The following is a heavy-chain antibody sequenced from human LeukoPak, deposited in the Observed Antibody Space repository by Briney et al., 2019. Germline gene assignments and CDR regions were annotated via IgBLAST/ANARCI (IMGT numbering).Heavy chain of an antibody. CDR1: GFTFSSYA. Sequence: GGSLRLSCAASGFTFSSYAMSWVRQAPGKGLEWVSGISWNGGSTYYADSVKGRFTISRDNSKNTLYLQMNSLRAEDTAVYYCFPRRLTFGDYWGQGTLVTVSS. V-gene: IGHV3-23*01. CDR2: ISWNGGST. D-gene: IGHD2/OR15-2a*01. J-gene: IGHJ4*02. CDR3: FPRRLTFGDY.